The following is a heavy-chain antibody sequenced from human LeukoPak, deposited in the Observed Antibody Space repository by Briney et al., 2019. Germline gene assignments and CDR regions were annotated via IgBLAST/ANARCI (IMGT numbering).Heavy chain of an antibody. CDR2: INHSGST. D-gene: IGHD2-8*01. CDR1: GGSFSGYY. Sequence: SETLSLTCTVYGGSFSGYYWSWICQPPGKGLEWIGEINHSGSTNYNPSLKSRVTISVDTSKNQFSLKLSSVTAADTAVYYCARGRIQDIVLMVYAIKDNYYYYMDVWGKGTTVTVSS. CDR3: ARGRIQDIVLMVYAIKDNYYYYMDV. J-gene: IGHJ6*03. V-gene: IGHV4-34*01.